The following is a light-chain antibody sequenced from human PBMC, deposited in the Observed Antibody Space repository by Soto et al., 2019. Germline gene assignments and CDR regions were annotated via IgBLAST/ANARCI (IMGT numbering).Light chain of an antibody. Sequence: ENVLTQSPGILSLSPGERATLSCRATQSVTNRYFAWYQQKPGQAPRLLIYGISSRATDIPDRFSGSGSGTDFTLTISSLQPDDFATYYCQQYNSYWTFGQGTKVEIK. CDR1: QSVTNRY. V-gene: IGKV3-20*01. CDR3: QQYNSYWT. J-gene: IGKJ1*01. CDR2: GIS.